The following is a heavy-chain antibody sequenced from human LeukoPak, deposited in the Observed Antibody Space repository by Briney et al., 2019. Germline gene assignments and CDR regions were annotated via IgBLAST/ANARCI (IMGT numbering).Heavy chain of an antibody. J-gene: IGHJ4*02. CDR2: ISSSSSYI. CDR3: AKCAKNYYDSSGYPPGD. D-gene: IGHD3-22*01. Sequence: PGGSLRLSCAASGFTFSSYSMNWVRQAPGKGLEWVSSISSSSSYIYYADSVKGRFTISRDNSKNTVYLQMNSLRAEDTAVYYCAKCAKNYYDSSGYPPGDWGQGTLVTVSS. CDR1: GFTFSSYS. V-gene: IGHV3-21*04.